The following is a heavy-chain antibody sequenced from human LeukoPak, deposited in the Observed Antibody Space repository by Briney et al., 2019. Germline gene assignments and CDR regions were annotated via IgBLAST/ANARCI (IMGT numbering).Heavy chain of an antibody. J-gene: IGHJ6*03. CDR2: IIPIFGTT. V-gene: IGHV1-69*06. CDR1: GYTFTSYG. CDR3: ARVVGLTGYSSNWYSGYYYYMDV. Sequence: SVKVSCKASGYTFTSYGISWVRQTPGQGLEWMGGIIPIFGTTNYAQKFQDRVTITADKSTSTAYMKLSSLRSEDTAVYFCARVVGLTGYSSNWYSGYYYYMDVWGKGTTVTVSS. D-gene: IGHD6-13*01.